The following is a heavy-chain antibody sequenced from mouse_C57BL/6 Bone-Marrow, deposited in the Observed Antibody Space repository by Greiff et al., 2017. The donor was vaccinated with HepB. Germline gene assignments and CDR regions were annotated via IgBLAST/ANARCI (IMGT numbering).Heavy chain of an antibody. J-gene: IGHJ1*03. CDR2: IWSDGST. Sequence: VNVVESGPGLVAPSQSLSITCTVSGFSLTSYGVHWVRQPPGKGLEWLVVIWSDGSTTYNSALKSRLSISKDNSKSQVFLKMNSLQTDDTAMYYCARHGGPYAHWYFDVWGTGTTVTVSS. V-gene: IGHV2-6-1*01. D-gene: IGHD6-5*01. CDR1: GFSLTSYG. CDR3: ARHGGPYAHWYFDV.